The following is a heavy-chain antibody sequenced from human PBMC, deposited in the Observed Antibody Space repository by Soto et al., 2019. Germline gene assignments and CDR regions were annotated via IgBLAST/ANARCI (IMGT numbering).Heavy chain of an antibody. CDR1: GGTFSSYA. V-gene: IGHV1-69*13. J-gene: IGHJ6*02. D-gene: IGHD2-15*01. CDR2: IIPIFGTA. Sequence: SAKVSCKASGGTFSSYAISWVRQAPGQGLEWMGGIIPIFGTANYAQKFQGRVTITADESTSTAYMELSSLRSEDTAVYYCARGVVVVAASSGHYYYGMDVWGQGTTVTVSS. CDR3: ARGVVVVAASSGHYYYGMDV.